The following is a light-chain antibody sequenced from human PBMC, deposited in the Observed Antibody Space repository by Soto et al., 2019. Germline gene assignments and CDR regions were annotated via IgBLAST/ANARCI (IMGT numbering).Light chain of an antibody. V-gene: IGLV2-14*01. CDR1: SSDIGTYDF. CDR3: SSYTTTGTMVM. Sequence: QSALTQPASMSGSPGQSITISCSGTSSDIGTYDFVSWYQHHPGKAPKLIISEVTNRPSGVSDRFSGSKSGIMASLTISGLQDEDEADYYCSSYTTTGTMVMFGGGTKLTVL. CDR2: EVT. J-gene: IGLJ3*02.